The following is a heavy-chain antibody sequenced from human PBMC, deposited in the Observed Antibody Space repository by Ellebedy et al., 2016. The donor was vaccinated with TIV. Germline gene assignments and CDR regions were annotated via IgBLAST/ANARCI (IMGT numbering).Heavy chain of an antibody. D-gene: IGHD3-10*01. CDR1: GYSFTGYY. Sequence: AASVKVSCKASGYSFTGYYMHWVRQAPGQGLEWMGWISPNNGGISYAQKFQGRVTMTRDTSISTAYMELSRLRSDDTAMYYCARCGLDGSGSCWFDPWGQGTLVTVST. CDR2: ISPNNGGI. V-gene: IGHV1-2*02. J-gene: IGHJ5*02. CDR3: ARCGLDGSGSCWFDP.